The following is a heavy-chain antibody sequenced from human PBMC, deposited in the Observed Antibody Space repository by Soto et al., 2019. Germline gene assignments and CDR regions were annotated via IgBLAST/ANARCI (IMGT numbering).Heavy chain of an antibody. V-gene: IGHV3-64*01. J-gene: IGHJ5*02. CDR2: ISSNGGST. CDR3: ARGYTSNWSRSYNWFDP. CDR1: GFTFSSYA. Sequence: PGGSLRLSCAASGFTFSSYAMHWVRQAPGKGLEYVSGISSNGGSTYYANSVKGRFTISRDNSKNTLYLQMGSLRAEDMAVYYWARGYTSNWSRSYNWFDPWGQGTLVTVSS. D-gene: IGHD6-13*01.